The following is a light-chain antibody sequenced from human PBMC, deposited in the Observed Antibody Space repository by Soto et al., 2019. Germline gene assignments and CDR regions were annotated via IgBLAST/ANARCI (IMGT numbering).Light chain of an antibody. J-gene: IGKJ5*01. CDR1: QSVSSY. V-gene: IGKV3-11*01. Sequence: EIVLTQSPAALSFSPVGRATRSFMASQSVSSYLAWYQQKPGQAPRLLIYDASSRATGIPARFSGSGSGTDFTLTISSLEPEDFAVYYCQQRSNWPPTFGQGTRLEIK. CDR3: QQRSNWPPT. CDR2: DAS.